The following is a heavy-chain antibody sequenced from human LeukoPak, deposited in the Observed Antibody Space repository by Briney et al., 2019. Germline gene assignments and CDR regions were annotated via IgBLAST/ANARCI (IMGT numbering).Heavy chain of an antibody. J-gene: IGHJ4*02. Sequence: GGSLRLSCATSGFTFSSYWMSWVRQAPGKGLEWVANIKGDESAKYYVDSVTGRFTISRDNAKNSLYLQSNGLRAEDTAVYYCARVSWSGSYFDYWGQGTLVTVSS. V-gene: IGHV3-7*01. CDR3: ARVSWSGSYFDY. D-gene: IGHD1-26*01. CDR1: GFTFSSYW. CDR2: IKGDESAK.